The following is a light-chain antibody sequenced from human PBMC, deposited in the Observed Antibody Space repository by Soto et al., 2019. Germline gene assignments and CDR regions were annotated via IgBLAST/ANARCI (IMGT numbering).Light chain of an antibody. J-gene: IGKJ4*01. CDR3: QQYNDWPPLT. V-gene: IGKV3-15*01. CDR1: QSVNIN. Sequence: EIVLTQSPATLSVSPGERATLSCRASQSVNINLAWYQQKPGQAPRXXXXXXXXRATGVTARFSGSGSGTEFTLTISNLQSEDFAVYYCQQYNDWPPLTFGGGTKVDIK. CDR2: XXX.